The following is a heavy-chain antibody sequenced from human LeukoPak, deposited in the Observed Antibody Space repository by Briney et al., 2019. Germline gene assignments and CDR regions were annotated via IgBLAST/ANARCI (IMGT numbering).Heavy chain of an antibody. CDR1: GFTFSSYG. Sequence: GGSLRLSCATSGFTFSSYGMHWVRQAPGKGLEWVAVIWYDGSNKYYADSVKGRFTISRDNSKNTLYLQMNSLRAEDTAVYYCAKDMEWFGEFEFDYWGQGTLVTVSS. V-gene: IGHV3-33*06. CDR3: AKDMEWFGEFEFDY. CDR2: IWYDGSNK. J-gene: IGHJ4*02. D-gene: IGHD3-10*01.